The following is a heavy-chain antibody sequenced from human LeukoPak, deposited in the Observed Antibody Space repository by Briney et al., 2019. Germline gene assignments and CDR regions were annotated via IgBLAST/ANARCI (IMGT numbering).Heavy chain of an antibody. J-gene: IGHJ4*02. CDR3: AKWGDYDVLTGYYVSDF. Sequence: PGGSLRLSCAASGFIFSNYAMHWVRQAPGKGLEWVSAISGRSGSTYYADSVKGRFTISRDSSKNTLYLQMNSLRADDTAVYYCAKWGDYDVLTGYYVSDFWGQGTLVTVSS. CDR2: ISGRSGST. D-gene: IGHD3-9*01. CDR1: GFIFSNYA. V-gene: IGHV3-23*01.